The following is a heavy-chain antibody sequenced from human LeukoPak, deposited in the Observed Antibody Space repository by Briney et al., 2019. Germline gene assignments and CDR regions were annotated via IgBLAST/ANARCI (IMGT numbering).Heavy chain of an antibody. D-gene: IGHD2-15*01. V-gene: IGHV3-48*04. CDR1: GFTFSSYS. J-gene: IGHJ3*02. CDR2: ISSSSSTI. Sequence: GGSLRLSCAASGFTFSSYSMNWVRQAPGKGLEWVSYISSSSSTIYYADSVKGRFTISRDNAKNSLYLQMNSLRAEDTAVYSCARDLAVVVTHAFDIWGQGTMVTVSS. CDR3: ARDLAVVVTHAFDI.